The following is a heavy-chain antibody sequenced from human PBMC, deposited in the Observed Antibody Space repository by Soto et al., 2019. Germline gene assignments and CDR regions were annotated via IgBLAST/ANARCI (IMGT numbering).Heavy chain of an antibody. CDR2: IYYSGST. CDR1: GGSIDSGGFY. Sequence: PSETLALTCTVSGGSIDSGGFYWGWIRQHPGKGLEWIGYIYYSGSTYYNPSLKSRVIISVDTSKNQFSLRLRSVTAADTAVYYCARAASFYYDNPGYHQFAYWGQASLVTASS. V-gene: IGHV4-31*03. J-gene: IGHJ4*02. D-gene: IGHD3-22*01. CDR3: ARAASFYYDNPGYHQFAY.